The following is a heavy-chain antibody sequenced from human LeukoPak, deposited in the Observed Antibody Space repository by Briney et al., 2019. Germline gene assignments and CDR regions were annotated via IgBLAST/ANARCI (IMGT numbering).Heavy chain of an antibody. Sequence: SETLSLTFTVSGGSVGSSTYYWGWIREPPGKGLDWIGNIYYSGSTSYNPSLKSRLTISVDTSKNQFSLKLTSVTAADTAFYYCVRVGGSGTLEYYFDYWGQGTLVTVSS. CDR2: IYYSGST. V-gene: IGHV4-39*01. D-gene: IGHD1-26*01. CDR1: GGSVGSSTYY. CDR3: VRVGGSGTLEYYFDY. J-gene: IGHJ4*02.